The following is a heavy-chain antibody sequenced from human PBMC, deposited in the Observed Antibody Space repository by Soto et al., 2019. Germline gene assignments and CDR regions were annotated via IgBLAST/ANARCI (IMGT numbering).Heavy chain of an antibody. CDR2: IYYSGTI. V-gene: IGHV4-39*01. Sequence: QLQLQESGPGLVKPSETLSLTCAVSGDSININTYYWDWIRQPPGKGLEWIASIYYSGTIYYNPSLKSRFTISLDTSKNQFSLRLSSLTAADTAVYYCARHNQGYSSSLDIWCQGRMVTVSS. D-gene: IGHD6-13*01. CDR3: ARHNQGYSSSLDI. J-gene: IGHJ3*02. CDR1: GDSININTYY.